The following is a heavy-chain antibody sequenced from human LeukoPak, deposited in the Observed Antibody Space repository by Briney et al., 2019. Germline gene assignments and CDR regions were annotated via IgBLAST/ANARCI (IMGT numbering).Heavy chain of an antibody. CDR1: GGSISTSSYY. Sequence: PSETLSLTCSVSGGSISTSSYYWGWIRQPPGKGLEWIESIHYSGSTYYNPSLKSRLTIALDTSKNQFSPKLTSVTAADTAVYYCARDRWLHFDYWGQGTLVTVSS. J-gene: IGHJ4*02. D-gene: IGHD5-24*01. CDR2: IHYSGST. CDR3: ARDRWLHFDY. V-gene: IGHV4-39*07.